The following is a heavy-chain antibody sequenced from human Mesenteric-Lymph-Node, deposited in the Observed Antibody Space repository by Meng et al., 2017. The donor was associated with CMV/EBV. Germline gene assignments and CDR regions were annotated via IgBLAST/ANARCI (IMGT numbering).Heavy chain of an antibody. CDR3: ARRVGYCSGGSCYFDS. Sequence: SETLSLTCTVSGYSISSGHYWGWIRQPPGKGLEWIASIYHSGSSLYNPSLKTRVTISVDTSKNQVSLKMSSVTAADTAVYYCARRVGYCSGGSCYFDSWGLGMLVTVSS. CDR2: IYHSGSS. J-gene: IGHJ4*02. V-gene: IGHV4-38-2*02. CDR1: GYSISSGHY. D-gene: IGHD2-15*01.